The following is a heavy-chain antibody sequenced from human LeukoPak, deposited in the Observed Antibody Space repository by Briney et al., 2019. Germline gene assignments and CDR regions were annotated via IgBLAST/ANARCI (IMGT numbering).Heavy chain of an antibody. CDR2: IYYSGSAIYYNGDT. CDR1: GVSMSSYY. CDR3: VSLTRESPPRGNRDLWSGYSDY. V-gene: IGHV4-59*01. J-gene: IGHJ4*02. D-gene: IGHD3-3*01. Sequence: PSETLSLTCTVSGVSMSSYYWSWIRQPPGKGLEWIGYIYYSGSAIYYNGDTHYNPSLKSRVTISLDTSRNHFSLILSSVTAADTAIYYCVSLTRESPPRGNRDLWSGYSDYWGQGTLVTASS.